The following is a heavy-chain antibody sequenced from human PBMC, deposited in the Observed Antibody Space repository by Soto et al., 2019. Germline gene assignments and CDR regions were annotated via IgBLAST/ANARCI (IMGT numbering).Heavy chain of an antibody. CDR2: INPSGGST. D-gene: IGHD3-3*01. V-gene: IGHV1-46*01. J-gene: IGHJ6*02. CDR3: ARDRRYYDFWSGLLYYYYGMDV. CDR1: GYTFTSYY. Sequence: ASVKVSWKASGYTFTSYYMHWVRQAPGQGLEWMGIINPSGGSTSYAQKFQGRVTMTRDTSTSTVYMELSSLRSEDTAVYYCARDRRYYDFWSGLLYYYYGMDVWGQGTTVTVS.